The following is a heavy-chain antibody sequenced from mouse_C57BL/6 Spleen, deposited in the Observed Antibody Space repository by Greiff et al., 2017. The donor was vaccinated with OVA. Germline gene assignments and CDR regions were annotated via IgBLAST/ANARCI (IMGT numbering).Heavy chain of an antibody. CDR1: GYTFTDYY. CDR2: IFPGSGST. CDR3: AREDFDV. V-gene: IGHV1-75*01. J-gene: IGHJ1*03. Sequence: VQLVESGPELVKPGASVTISCKASGYTFTDYYLNWVKQRPGQGLEWIGWIFPGSGSTYYNEKFKGKATLTVDKSSRTAYMLLSSLTSEDSAVYFCAREDFDVWGTGTTVTVSS.